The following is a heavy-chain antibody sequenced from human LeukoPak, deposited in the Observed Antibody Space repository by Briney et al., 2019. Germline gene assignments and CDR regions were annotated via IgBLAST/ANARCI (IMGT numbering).Heavy chain of an antibody. CDR2: ISWNSGSI. Sequence: GGSLRLSCAASGFTFDDYAMHWVRQAPGKGLEWVSGISWNSGSIGYADSVKGRFTISRDNAKNSLYLQMNSLRAEDTALYYCAKLGSSLTWGQGTLVTVSS. D-gene: IGHD6-6*01. J-gene: IGHJ5*02. V-gene: IGHV3-9*01. CDR3: AKLGSSLT. CDR1: GFTFDDYA.